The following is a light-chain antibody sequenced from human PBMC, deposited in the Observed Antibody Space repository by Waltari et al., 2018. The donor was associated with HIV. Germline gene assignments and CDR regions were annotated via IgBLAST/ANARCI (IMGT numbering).Light chain of an antibody. J-gene: IGLJ1*01. CDR1: NGYDKSA. CDR3: GTDHGTGDHCVYV. Sequence: QPILTQAPSVSASLGASLTLTCALSNGYDKSAVDWYQQTPGTGPRFLFRWDNEGTGVLKGVGVPHRFSVLGSGLNRFLTISDIQPQDECVFYCGTDHGTGDHCVYVFGSGTTVTVL. CDR2: WDNEGTGV. V-gene: IGLV9-49*03.